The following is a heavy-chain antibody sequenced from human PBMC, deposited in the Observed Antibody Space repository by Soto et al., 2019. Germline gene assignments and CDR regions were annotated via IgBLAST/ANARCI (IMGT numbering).Heavy chain of an antibody. Sequence: PSQTLPLTCFISGNSVSSNIAAWNWIRQSPSRGLEWLGRTYYRPKWFHDYAVSVRSRITINPDTSKNQLSLQLNSVTPEDTAVYYCACGFDCSSWYMGVFDMGGQGTLVAVSS. CDR2: TYYRPKWFH. CDR3: ACGFDCSSWYMGVFDM. V-gene: IGHV6-1*01. J-gene: IGHJ3*02. CDR1: GNSVSSNIAA. D-gene: IGHD6-13*01.